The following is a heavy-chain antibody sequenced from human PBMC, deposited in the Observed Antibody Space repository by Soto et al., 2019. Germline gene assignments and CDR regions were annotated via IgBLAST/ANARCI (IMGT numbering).Heavy chain of an antibody. Sequence: QLQLQEPVPGLVKPSETLSLNCTVSGRSISDSYYYWGWIRQPPGKGLEWIGNIYYDGNTYYNPSLKSRVTISRDTSKYRFSLRMTSVTAADTAVYYCASFVGRKNWYFDLWGPGTLVTVSS. CDR3: ASFVGRKNWYFDL. V-gene: IGHV4-39*01. CDR1: GRSISDSYYY. J-gene: IGHJ2*01. D-gene: IGHD3-3*01. CDR2: IYYDGNT.